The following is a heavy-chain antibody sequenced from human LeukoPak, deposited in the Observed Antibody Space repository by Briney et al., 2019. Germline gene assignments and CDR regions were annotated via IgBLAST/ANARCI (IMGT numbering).Heavy chain of an antibody. V-gene: IGHV4-31*03. CDR2: IYYSGST. CDR3: ARDRYDSSPMAV. J-gene: IGHJ6*02. CDR1: GGSISSGGYY. D-gene: IGHD3-3*01. Sequence: PSETLSLTCTVSGGSISSGGYYWSWIRQHPGKGLEWIGYIYYSGSTYYNPSLKSRVTISVDTSKNQFSLKLTSVTAADTAVYSCARDRYDSSPMAVWGQGTTVTVSS.